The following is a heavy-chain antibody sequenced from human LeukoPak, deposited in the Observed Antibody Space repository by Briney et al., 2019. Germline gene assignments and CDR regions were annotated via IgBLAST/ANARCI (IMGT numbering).Heavy chain of an antibody. CDR2: INHSGRTT. CDR1: GGSFSGYY. D-gene: IGHD6-13*01. Sequence: PSETLSLTCVVYGGSFSGYYWSWIRQPPGKGLEWIGEINHSGRTTNYSPSLKSRVTISVDTSKNQFSLKLSSVTAADTAVYYCAREIPRKYSSSWLDYWGQGTLVTVSS. CDR3: AREIPRKYSSSWLDY. J-gene: IGHJ4*02. V-gene: IGHV4-34*01.